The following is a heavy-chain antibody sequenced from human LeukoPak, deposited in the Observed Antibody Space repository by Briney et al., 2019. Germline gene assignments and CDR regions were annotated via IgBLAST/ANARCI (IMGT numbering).Heavy chain of an antibody. J-gene: IGHJ4*02. D-gene: IGHD1-26*01. CDR1: GFTFSSST. CDR2: ILNNDIGGNA. Sequence: GGSLRLSCTASGFTFSSSTMSWVRQAPEKRPEWVSGILNNDIGGNAYYADAVKGRFTISRDDSKSTLYLEMNSLRAEDTAMYYCVKEIKYVGATYLHSWGQGTLVTVSS. V-gene: IGHV3-23*01. CDR3: VKEIKYVGATYLHS.